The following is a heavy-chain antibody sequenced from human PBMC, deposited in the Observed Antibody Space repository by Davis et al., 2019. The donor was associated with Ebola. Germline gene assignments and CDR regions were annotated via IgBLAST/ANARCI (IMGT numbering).Heavy chain of an antibody. J-gene: IGHJ4*02. D-gene: IGHD6-19*01. Sequence: GESLKISCAASGFTVSSNYMNWVRQAPGKGLEWVSGIYSGGSTYCADSVKGRFTISRDNSKNTLFLQMNTLRAEDAAVYYCAGGTRSGWHLECWGQGTLVTVSS. CDR3: AGGTRSGWHLEC. V-gene: IGHV3-53*01. CDR2: IYSGGST. CDR1: GFTVSSNY.